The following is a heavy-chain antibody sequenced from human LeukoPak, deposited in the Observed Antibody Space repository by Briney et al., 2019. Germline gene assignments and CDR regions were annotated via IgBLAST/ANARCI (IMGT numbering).Heavy chain of an antibody. CDR3: ARDPFYDFWSGYAYYYYGMDV. D-gene: IGHD3-3*01. Sequence: PGGSLRLSCAASGFTFSSYVMHWVRQAPGKGLEYVSAISSNGGSTYYANSVEGRFTISRDNSKNTLYLQMGSLRAEDMAVYYCARDPFYDFWSGYAYYYYGMDVWGQGTTVTVSS. J-gene: IGHJ6*02. CDR2: ISSNGGST. CDR1: GFTFSSYV. V-gene: IGHV3-64*01.